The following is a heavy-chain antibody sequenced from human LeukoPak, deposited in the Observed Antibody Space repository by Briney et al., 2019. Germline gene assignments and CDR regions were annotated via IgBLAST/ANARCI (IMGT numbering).Heavy chain of an antibody. CDR3: ARGHDFWSGYYTSHPNYYYYYGMDV. CDR1: GFTFSSYS. D-gene: IGHD3-3*01. CDR2: ISSSSSYI. Sequence: GGSLRLSCAASGFTFSSYSMNWVRQAPGKGLEWVSSISSSSSYIYYADSVKGRFTISRDNAKNSLYLQMNSLRAEDTAVYYCARGHDFWSGYYTSHPNYYYYYGMDVWGQGTTVTVSS. J-gene: IGHJ6*02. V-gene: IGHV3-21*01.